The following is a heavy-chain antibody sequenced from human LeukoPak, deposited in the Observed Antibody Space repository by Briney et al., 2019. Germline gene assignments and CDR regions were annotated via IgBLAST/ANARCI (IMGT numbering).Heavy chain of an antibody. CDR1: GFTVSSNF. CDR2: LYSGGYT. Sequence: GGSLRLSCAASGFTVSSNFMSWVRQAPGKGLEWVSVLYSGGYTVYADSVKGRFTISRDNSKNTLYLQMNSLRAEDTAVYYCAKDLFQLGYDYWGQGTLVTVSS. CDR3: AKDLFQLGYDY. J-gene: IGHJ4*02. V-gene: IGHV3-53*01. D-gene: IGHD2-2*01.